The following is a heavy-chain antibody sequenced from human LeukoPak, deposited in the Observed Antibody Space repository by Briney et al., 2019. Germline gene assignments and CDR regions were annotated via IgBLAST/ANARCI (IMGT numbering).Heavy chain of an antibody. Sequence: SVKVSCKASGGTFSSYAISWVRQAPGQGLEWMGGIIPIFGTANYAQKFQGRVTITADESTSTGYMELSRLRSDDTAVYYCARDFLGGYSDYWGQGTLVTVSS. D-gene: IGHD3-22*01. J-gene: IGHJ4*02. CDR2: IIPIFGTA. V-gene: IGHV1-69*13. CDR3: ARDFLGGYSDY. CDR1: GGTFSSYA.